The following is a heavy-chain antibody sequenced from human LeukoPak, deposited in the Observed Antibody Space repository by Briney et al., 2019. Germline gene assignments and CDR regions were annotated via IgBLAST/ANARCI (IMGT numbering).Heavy chain of an antibody. CDR2: ISSSSSNI. J-gene: IGHJ3*02. Sequence: TGGSLRLSCAASGFTFSSYSMNWVRQAPGKGLEWVSSISSSSSNIYYADSVKGRFTISRDNAKNSLYLQMNSLRAEDTAVYYCARRGIAAASHAGPDAFDICGQGTMVTVSS. CDR1: GFTFSSYS. V-gene: IGHV3-21*01. CDR3: ARRGIAAASHAGPDAFDI. D-gene: IGHD6-13*01.